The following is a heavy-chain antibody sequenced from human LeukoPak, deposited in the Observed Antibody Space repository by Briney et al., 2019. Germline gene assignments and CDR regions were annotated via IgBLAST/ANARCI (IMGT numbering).Heavy chain of an antibody. J-gene: IGHJ5*02. V-gene: IGHV3-48*04. CDR2: ISGSGPGI. CDR1: GFTFSSYS. D-gene: IGHD3-22*01. Sequence: GGSLRLSCAASGFTFSSYSMNWVRQAPGKGLEWVSYISGSGPGIYYADSVKGRFTISRDNAKNSLYLQMNSLRAEDTAVYYCARVYYDSSGYHNWFDTWGQGTLVTVSS. CDR3: ARVYYDSSGYHNWFDT.